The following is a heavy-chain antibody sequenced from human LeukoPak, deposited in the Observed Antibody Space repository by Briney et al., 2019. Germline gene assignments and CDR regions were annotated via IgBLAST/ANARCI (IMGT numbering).Heavy chain of an antibody. CDR3: AKVMGENTWDMVFDV. CDR1: GFSFSNYA. V-gene: IGHV3-23*01. J-gene: IGHJ3*01. CDR2: IRVGGDGP. Sequence: GGSLRLSCVAPGFSFSNYALTWVRQAPGKGPEWVSSIRVGGDGPHYSDSVKGRFTISRDNSKNTLYLQMNSLRAEDTAVYYCAKVMGENTWDMVFDVWGQGTLVTVSS. D-gene: IGHD1-26*01.